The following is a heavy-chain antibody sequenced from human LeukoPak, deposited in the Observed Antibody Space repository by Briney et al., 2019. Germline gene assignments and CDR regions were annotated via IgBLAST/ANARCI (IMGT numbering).Heavy chain of an antibody. V-gene: IGHV4-61*01. CDR1: GDSFRSSTYY. CDR3: AGSYYGSGSYYPYFDY. J-gene: IGHJ4*02. D-gene: IGHD3-10*01. CDR2: IYYSGST. Sequence: SETLSLTCTVSGDSFRSSTYYWGWIRQPPGKGLEWIGYIYYSGSTNYNPSLKSRVTISVDTSKNQFSLKLSSVTAADTAVYYCAGSYYGSGSYYPYFDYWGQGTLVTVSS.